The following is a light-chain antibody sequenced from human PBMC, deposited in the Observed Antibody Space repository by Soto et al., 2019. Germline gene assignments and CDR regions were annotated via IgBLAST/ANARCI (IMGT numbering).Light chain of an antibody. CDR3: AAWDDSLSVLV. J-gene: IGLJ2*01. Sequence: QPVLTQPPSASGTPGQRVTISCSGSSSNIGSNYVYWYQQLAGTAPKLLIYRNNQRPSGVPDRFSGSKSGTSASLAISGLRSEDEADYYCAAWDDSLSVLVFGGGTKLTVL. CDR1: SSNIGSNY. V-gene: IGLV1-47*01. CDR2: RNN.